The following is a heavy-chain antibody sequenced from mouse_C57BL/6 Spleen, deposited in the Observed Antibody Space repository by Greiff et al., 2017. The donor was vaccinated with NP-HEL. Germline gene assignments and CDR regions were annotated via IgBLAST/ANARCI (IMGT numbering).Heavy chain of an antibody. J-gene: IGHJ3*01. CDR2: IDPSDSYT. Sequence: VKLQQPGAELVKPGASVKLSCKASGYTFTSYWMQWVKQRPGQGLEWIGEIDPSDSYTNYNQKFKGKATLTVDTSSSTAYMQLSSLTSEDSAVYYCARKIYGNYAWFAYWGQGTLVTVSA. CDR1: GYTFTSYW. CDR3: ARKIYGNYAWFAY. V-gene: IGHV1-50*01. D-gene: IGHD2-1*01.